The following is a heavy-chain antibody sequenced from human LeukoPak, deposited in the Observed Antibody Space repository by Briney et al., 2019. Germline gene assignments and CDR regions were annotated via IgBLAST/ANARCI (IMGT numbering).Heavy chain of an antibody. CDR3: AREHSTYSSPVSHYYYGMDV. CDR2: IIPIFGTA. CDR1: GGTFSSYA. Sequence: SVTVSCKASGGTFSSYAISWVRQAPGQGLEWMGGIIPIFGTANYAQKFQGRVTITADESTSTAYMELSSLRSEDTAVYYCAREHSTYSSPVSHYYYGMDVWGQGTTVTVSS. J-gene: IGHJ6*02. V-gene: IGHV1-69*13. D-gene: IGHD6-13*01.